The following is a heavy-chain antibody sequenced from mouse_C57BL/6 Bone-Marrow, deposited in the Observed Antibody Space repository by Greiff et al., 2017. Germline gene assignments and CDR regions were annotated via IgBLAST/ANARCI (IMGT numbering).Heavy chain of an antibody. CDR3: ARAFYGSSYDYAMDY. CDR1: GYTFTSYW. CDR2: IHPNSGST. J-gene: IGHJ4*01. D-gene: IGHD1-1*01. V-gene: IGHV1-64*01. Sequence: QVQLKQSGAELVKPGASVKLSCKASGYTFTSYWMHWVKQRPGQGLEWIGMIHPNSGSTNNNEKFKSKATLTVDKSSSTAYMQLSSLTSEDSAVYYCARAFYGSSYDYAMDYWGQGTSVTVSS.